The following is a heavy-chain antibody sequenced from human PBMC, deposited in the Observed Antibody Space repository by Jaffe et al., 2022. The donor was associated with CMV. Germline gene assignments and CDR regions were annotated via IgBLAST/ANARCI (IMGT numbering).Heavy chain of an antibody. V-gene: IGHV5-10-1*03. CDR1: GYSFTSYW. Sequence: EVQLVQSGAEVKKPGESLRISCKGSGYSFTSYWISWVRQMPGKGLEWMGRIDPSDSYTNYSPSFQGHVTISADKSISTAYLQWSSLKASDTAMYYCATTITWYSSSSADAFDIWGQGTMVTVSS. CDR2: IDPSDSYT. CDR3: ATTITWYSSSSADAFDI. J-gene: IGHJ3*02. D-gene: IGHD6-6*01.